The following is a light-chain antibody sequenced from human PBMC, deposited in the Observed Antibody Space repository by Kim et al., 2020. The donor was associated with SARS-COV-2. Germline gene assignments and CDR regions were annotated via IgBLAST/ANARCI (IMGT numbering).Light chain of an antibody. V-gene: IGLV2-8*01. CDR3: IAYAGSNNKV. CDR2: EVT. J-gene: IGLJ3*02. Sequence: GQSFTISCTGTSSDVDDYKYVSWFQHHPGKAPKLMIYEVTKRPSGVPDRFSGSKSGNTASLTVSGLQAEDEADYYCIAYAGSNNKVFGGGTQLTVL. CDR1: SSDVDDYKY.